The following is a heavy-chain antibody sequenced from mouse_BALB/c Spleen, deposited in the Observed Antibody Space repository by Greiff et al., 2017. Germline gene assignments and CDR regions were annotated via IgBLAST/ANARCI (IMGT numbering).Heavy chain of an antibody. Sequence: EVKLVESGGGLVQPGGSMKLSCVASGFTFSSYWMSWVRQSPEKGLEWVAEIRLKSDNYATHYAESVKGKFTISRDDSKSRLYLQMNSLRAEDTGIYYCTGPWFAYWGQGTLVTVSA. CDR2: IRLKSDNYAT. J-gene: IGHJ3*01. CDR1: GFTFSSYW. V-gene: IGHV6-6*02. CDR3: TGPWFAY.